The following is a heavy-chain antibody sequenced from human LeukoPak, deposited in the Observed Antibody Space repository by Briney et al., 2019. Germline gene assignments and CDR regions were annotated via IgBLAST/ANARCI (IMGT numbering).Heavy chain of an antibody. CDR2: ISYDGSNK. Sequence: PGGSLRLSCAASGFTLSSYAMHWVRQAPGKGLEWVAVISYDGSNKYYADSVKGRFTISRDNSKNTLYLQMNSLRAEDTAVYYCARDLTPPHCSSTSCHKGLSYYFDYWGQGTLVTVSS. CDR1: GFTLSSYA. D-gene: IGHD2-2*01. CDR3: ARDLTPPHCSSTSCHKGLSYYFDY. V-gene: IGHV3-30-3*01. J-gene: IGHJ4*02.